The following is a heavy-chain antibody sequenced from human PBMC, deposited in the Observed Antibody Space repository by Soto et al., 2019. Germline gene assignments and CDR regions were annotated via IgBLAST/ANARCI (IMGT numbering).Heavy chain of an antibody. CDR3: ARGHCGGDCYSLLWFDP. CDR1: GGSISSGGYY. V-gene: IGHV4-31*03. CDR2: IYYSGST. Sequence: QVQLQESGPGLVKPSQTLSLTCTVSGGSISSGGYYWSWIRQHPGKGLEWIGYIYYSGSTYYNPSLKSRVTISVDTSKNQFALKLSSVTAADTAVYYCARGHCGGDCYSLLWFDPWGQGTLVTVSS. J-gene: IGHJ5*02. D-gene: IGHD2-21*02.